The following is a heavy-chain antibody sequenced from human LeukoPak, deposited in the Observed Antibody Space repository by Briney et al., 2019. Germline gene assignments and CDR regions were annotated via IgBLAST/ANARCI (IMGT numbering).Heavy chain of an antibody. CDR2: IYQGGRT. CDR1: GDSMNSSNW. V-gene: IGHV4-4*02. D-gene: IGHD3-22*01. Sequence: SGTLSLTCAVSGDSMNSSNWWSWVRQSPGKGLEWIGEIYQGGRTNYKSSLKSRVSISVDKSRNQLSLKLTSVTAADTAVYYCARGDASGYPDYWGQGTLVTVSS. J-gene: IGHJ4*02. CDR3: ARGDASGYPDY.